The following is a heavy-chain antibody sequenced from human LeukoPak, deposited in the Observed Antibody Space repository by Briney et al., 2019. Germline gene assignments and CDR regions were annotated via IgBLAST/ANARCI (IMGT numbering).Heavy chain of an antibody. J-gene: IGHJ3*02. CDR2: IYYSGNT. D-gene: IGHD5-24*01. CDR3: ARDRGGGYIAFDI. Sequence: PSETLSLTCTVSGGSISSYYWSWIRQPPGKGLEWIGYIYYSGNTNYNPSLKSRVTISVDTSKNQFSLKLSSVTVADTAVYYCARDRGGGYIAFDIWGQGTMVTVSS. V-gene: IGHV4-59*01. CDR1: GGSISSYY.